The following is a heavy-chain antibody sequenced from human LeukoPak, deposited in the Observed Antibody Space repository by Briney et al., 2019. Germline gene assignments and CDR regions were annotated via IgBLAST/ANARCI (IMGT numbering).Heavy chain of an antibody. CDR1: GFTFSSYA. CDR3: ARAGPEQLIPDYGMDV. CDR2: IWYDGSNK. J-gene: IGHJ6*02. D-gene: IGHD6-6*01. Sequence: PGGSLRLSCAASGFTFSSYAMSWVRQAPGKGLEWVAVIWYDGSNKYYADSVKGRFTISRDNSKNTLYLQMNSLRAEDTAVYYCARAGPEQLIPDYGMDVWGQGTTVTVSS. V-gene: IGHV3-33*08.